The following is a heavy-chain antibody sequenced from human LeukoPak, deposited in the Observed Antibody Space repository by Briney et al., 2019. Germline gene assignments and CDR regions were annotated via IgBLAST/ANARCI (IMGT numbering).Heavy chain of an antibody. V-gene: IGHV3-23*01. CDR3: AKDGGGSYSYFDY. D-gene: IGHD1-26*01. J-gene: IGHJ4*02. CDR1: GFTFSSYA. CDR2: ISGSGGST. Sequence: GGSLRLSCAASGFTFSSYAMSWVRQAPGKGLEWVSAISGSGGSTYYADSVKGRFTISRDNSKNTLYLQMNSLRAEDTAIYYCAKDGGGSYSYFDYWGQGTLVTVSS.